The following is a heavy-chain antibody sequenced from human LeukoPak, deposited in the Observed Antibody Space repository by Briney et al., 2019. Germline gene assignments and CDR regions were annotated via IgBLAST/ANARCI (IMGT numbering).Heavy chain of an antibody. V-gene: IGHV3-21*01. CDR3: VSKNIY. D-gene: IGHD5/OR15-5a*01. CDR2: ISSSGSHL. CDR1: GFTFITYS. J-gene: IGHJ4*02. Sequence: GGSLRLSCAASGFTFITYSMNWVRQAPGKGLEWVSSISSSGSHLYHADSVKGRFTISRDNAKNSLYLQMNSLRAEDTAVYYCVSKNIYWGQGTLVTVSS.